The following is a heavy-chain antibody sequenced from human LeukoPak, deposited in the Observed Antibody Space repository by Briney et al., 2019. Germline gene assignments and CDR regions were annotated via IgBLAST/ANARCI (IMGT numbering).Heavy chain of an antibody. V-gene: IGHV6-1*01. J-gene: IGHJ5*02. CDR2: TYYRSKWYT. CDR3: ARDLVDTTSNWFDP. Sequence: SQTLSLTCAISGDSVSSNSAAWNWIRQSPWRGLEWLGRTYYRSKWYTDYADSVKSRITINADATKNQVSPQMNSVTPEDTAVYYCARDLVDTTSNWFDPWGQGTPVTVSS. D-gene: IGHD5-18*01. CDR1: GDSVSSNSAA.